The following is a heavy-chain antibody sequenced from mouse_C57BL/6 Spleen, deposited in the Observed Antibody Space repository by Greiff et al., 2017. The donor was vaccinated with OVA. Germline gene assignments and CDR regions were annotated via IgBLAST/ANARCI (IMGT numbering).Heavy chain of an antibody. CDR3: ARYHDGRGLDY. J-gene: IGHJ2*01. D-gene: IGHD1-1*01. Sequence: QVQLQQPGTELVKPGASVKLSCKASGYTFTSYWMHWVKQRPGQGLEWIGNINPSNGGTNYNEKFKSKAPLTVDKSSSTAYMQLRSLTSEDCEVYYCARYHDGRGLDYWGQGTTLTVSS. CDR1: GYTFTSYW. V-gene: IGHV1-53*01. CDR2: INPSNGGT.